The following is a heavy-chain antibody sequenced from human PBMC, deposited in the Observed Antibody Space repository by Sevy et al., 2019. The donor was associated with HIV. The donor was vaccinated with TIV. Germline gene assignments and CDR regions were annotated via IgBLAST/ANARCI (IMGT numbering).Heavy chain of an antibody. D-gene: IGHD6-19*01. CDR2: INPNRGGT. V-gene: IGHV1-2*06. Sequence: ASVKVSCKASGYTFTGYYMHWVRQAPGQGLEWMGRINPNRGGTNYAQKFQGRVTMTRDTSISTAYMELSRLRSDDTAVYYCARDREAVAGRRYYYYGMDVWGQGTTVTVSS. CDR1: GYTFTGYY. CDR3: ARDREAVAGRRYYYYGMDV. J-gene: IGHJ6*02.